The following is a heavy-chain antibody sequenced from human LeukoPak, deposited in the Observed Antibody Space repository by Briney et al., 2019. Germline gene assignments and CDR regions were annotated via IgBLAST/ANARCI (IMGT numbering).Heavy chain of an antibody. CDR2: INPSGGST. Sequence: ASVKVSCKASGYTFTSYYMHWVRQAPGQGLEWMGIINPSGGSTSYAQKFQGRVTMTRDTSTSTVYMELSSLRSEDTAVYYCARVEDIVVVPAAIPAWFDPWGQGTLVTVSS. CDR1: GYTFTSYY. V-gene: IGHV1-46*01. D-gene: IGHD2-2*02. CDR3: ARVEDIVVVPAAIPAWFDP. J-gene: IGHJ5*02.